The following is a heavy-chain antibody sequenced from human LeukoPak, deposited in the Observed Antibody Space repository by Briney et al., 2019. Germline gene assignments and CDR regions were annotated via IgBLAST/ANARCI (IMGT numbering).Heavy chain of an antibody. Sequence: GGSLRLSCAAFGFTFSSYGMHWVRQTPGKGLEWVAFIRHDGSYQQYADSVKGRFTVSRDNSKDMVYLQMNSLRTEDTADYYCAKNRDSSDYPRDFNFWGQGTLVTVSS. CDR2: IRHDGSYQ. D-gene: IGHD3-22*01. CDR1: GFTFSSYG. CDR3: AKNRDSSDYPRDFNF. V-gene: IGHV3-30*02. J-gene: IGHJ4*02.